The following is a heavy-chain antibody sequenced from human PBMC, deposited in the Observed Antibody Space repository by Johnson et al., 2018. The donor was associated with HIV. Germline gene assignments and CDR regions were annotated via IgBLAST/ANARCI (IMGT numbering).Heavy chain of an antibody. CDR3: AKEGSGSPGAFDI. D-gene: IGHD5-12*01. CDR1: GFTFSSYG. CDR2: ISYAGSTK. J-gene: IGHJ3*02. V-gene: IGHV3-30*18. Sequence: QVQLVESGGGVVQPVRSLRLSCAASGFTFSSYGIYWVRQAPGKGLEWVTVISYAGSTKYYADSVKGRFTISRDNSKNTLYLQMNNLRPEDTALYYCAKEGSGSPGAFDIWGQGTMVTVSS.